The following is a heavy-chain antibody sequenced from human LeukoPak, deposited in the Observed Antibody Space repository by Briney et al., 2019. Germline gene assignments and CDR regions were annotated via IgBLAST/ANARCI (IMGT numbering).Heavy chain of an antibody. D-gene: IGHD1-26*01. CDR1: GFTISSYS. CDR2: ISTSSSTI. CDR3: ARVVGLRALGYDMEV. V-gene: IGHV3-48*02. Sequence: PGGSLRLSCVASGFTISSYSMNWVRQAPGKGLEWVSYISTSSSTIFYADSVKGRFTISRDNAKNSLYLQMNSLRDEDTAVFFCARVVGLRALGYDMEVWGQGTTVTVSS. J-gene: IGHJ6*02.